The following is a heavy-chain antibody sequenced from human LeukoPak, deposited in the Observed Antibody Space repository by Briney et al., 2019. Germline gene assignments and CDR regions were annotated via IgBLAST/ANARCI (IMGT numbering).Heavy chain of an antibody. Sequence: ASVKVSCKASGYSFSSYGISWVRQAPGQGLEWMGWISTYNGNTNYAQNLQGRVTMTRDTSISTAYMELSRLRSDDTAVYYCARVAVYYYYGMDVWGQGTTVTVSS. J-gene: IGHJ6*02. CDR3: ARVAVYYYYGMDV. CDR2: ISTYNGNT. V-gene: IGHV1-18*01. CDR1: GYSFSSYG.